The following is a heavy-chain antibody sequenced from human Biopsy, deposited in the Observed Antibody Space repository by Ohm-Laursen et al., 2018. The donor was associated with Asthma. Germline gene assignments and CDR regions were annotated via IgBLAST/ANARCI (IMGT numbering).Heavy chain of an antibody. CDR1: GASITSSAFY. CDR3: ARHDHRWDTYADF. CDR2: MYYGETT. D-gene: IGHD2-2*01. V-gene: IGHV4-39*01. Sequence: GALSLPRPVSGASITSSAFYLGWIRPPPRKGLEWVGGMYYGETTYYSPSLKSRVTISVDTSKNQFSLILSSVAAADTAVYYCARHDHRWDTYADFWGQGTLVTVSS. J-gene: IGHJ4*02.